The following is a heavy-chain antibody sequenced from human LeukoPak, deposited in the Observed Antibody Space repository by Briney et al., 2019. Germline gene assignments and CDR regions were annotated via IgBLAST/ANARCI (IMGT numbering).Heavy chain of an antibody. CDR2: IYHSGST. CDR3: ARQGYSYGYSFDY. Sequence: SETLSLTCTVSGGSISSSSYYWGWIRQPPGKGLEWIGSIYHSGSTYYNPSLKSRVTISVDTSKNQFSLKLSSVTAADTAVYYCARQGYSYGYSFDYWGQGTLVTVSS. CDR1: GGSISSSSYY. D-gene: IGHD5-18*01. V-gene: IGHV4-39*01. J-gene: IGHJ4*02.